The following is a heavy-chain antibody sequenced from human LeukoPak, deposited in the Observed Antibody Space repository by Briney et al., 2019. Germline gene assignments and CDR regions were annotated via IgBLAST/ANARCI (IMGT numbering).Heavy chain of an antibody. D-gene: IGHD2-15*01. CDR3: ARDFEASGYDPDCSGGSCYHLGAFDI. Sequence: PSEILSLTCAVYGGSFSGYYWSWIRQPPGKGLEWIGEINHSGSTYYNPSLKSRVTISVDTSKNQFSLKLSSVTAADTAVYYCARDFEASGYDPDCSGGSCYHLGAFDIWGQGTMVTVSS. V-gene: IGHV4-34*01. J-gene: IGHJ3*02. CDR1: GGSFSGYY. CDR2: INHSGST.